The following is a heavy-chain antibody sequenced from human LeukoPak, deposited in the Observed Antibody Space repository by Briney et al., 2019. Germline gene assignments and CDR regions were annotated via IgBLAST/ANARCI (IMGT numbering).Heavy chain of an antibody. CDR2: IYYTGST. D-gene: IGHD4-11*01. CDR3: AAYSNYWRDY. J-gene: IGHJ4*02. V-gene: IGHV4-59*01. CDR1: GGSISSYY. Sequence: SETLSLTCTVSGGSISSYYWSWIRQPPGKGLEWTGYIYYTGSTNYNPSLKSRVTISVDTPKNQFSLKVNSVTAADTAVYYCAAYSNYWRDYWGQGTLVTVSS.